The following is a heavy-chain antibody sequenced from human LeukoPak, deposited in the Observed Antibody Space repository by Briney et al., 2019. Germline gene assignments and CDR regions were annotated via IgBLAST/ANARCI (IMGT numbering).Heavy chain of an antibody. V-gene: IGHV3-15*01. CDR1: GFTFSNAW. CDR3: TTSAGTTVTTRYFDY. D-gene: IGHD4-17*01. J-gene: IGHJ4*02. CDR2: VKTKTDGGTT. Sequence: EGSLRLSCAASGFTFSNAWMSWVRQAPGKGLEWVGRVKTKTDGGTTDYGAPVKGRFTISRDDSKNTLYLQMNSLKIEDTAVYYCTTSAGTTVTTRYFDYWGQGTLVTVSS.